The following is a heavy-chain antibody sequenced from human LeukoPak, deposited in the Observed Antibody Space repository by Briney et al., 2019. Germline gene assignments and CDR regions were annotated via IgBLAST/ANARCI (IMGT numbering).Heavy chain of an antibody. J-gene: IGHJ6*04. D-gene: IGHD2-2*01. CDR3: ARDLGCSSTSCYGGIPYYYYGMDV. CDR1: GYTFTIYA. V-gene: IGHV1-3*01. CDR2: INAGNGNT. Sequence: GASVTVSFKASGYTFTIYAMHWVRQAPGQRLEWMGWINAGNGNTKYSQKFQGRVTITRDTSASTAYMELSSLRSEDTAVYYCARDLGCSSTSCYGGIPYYYYGMDVWGKGTTVTVSS.